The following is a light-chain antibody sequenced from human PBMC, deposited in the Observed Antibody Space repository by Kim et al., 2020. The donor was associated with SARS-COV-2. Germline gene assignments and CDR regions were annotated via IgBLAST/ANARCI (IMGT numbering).Light chain of an antibody. CDR2: RNS. CDR3: AAWDDTLNSPV. CDR1: TSNIGSNY. Sequence: ELTQPPSVSATPGQTVTISSSGGTSNIGSNYVSWYQQLPGTAPKLLIYRNSQRPSGVPDRFSGSKSGTSASLAISGLRSEDEGDYYCAAWDDTLNSPVFGGGTQLTVL. J-gene: IGLJ3*02. V-gene: IGLV1-47*01.